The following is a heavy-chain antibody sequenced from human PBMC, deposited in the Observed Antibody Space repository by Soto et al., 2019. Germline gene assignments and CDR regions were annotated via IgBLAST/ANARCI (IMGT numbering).Heavy chain of an antibody. V-gene: IGHV3-43D*04. CDR3: AKSYRTYYESWSGYYTRYYGMDV. CDR1: GFTFDDYA. D-gene: IGHD3-3*01. Sequence: GGSLRLSCAASGFTFDDYAMHWVRQAPGKGLEWVSLISWDGGSTYYADSVKGRFTISRDNSKNSLYLQMNSLRAEDTALYYCAKSYRTYYESWSGYYTRYYGMDVWGQGTTVTVSS. J-gene: IGHJ6*02. CDR2: ISWDGGST.